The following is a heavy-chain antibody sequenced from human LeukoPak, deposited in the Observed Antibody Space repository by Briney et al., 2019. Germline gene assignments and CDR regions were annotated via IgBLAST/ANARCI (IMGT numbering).Heavy chain of an antibody. J-gene: IGHJ3*02. CDR2: ISSDGSNE. CDR1: GFTFSSYG. Sequence: GKSLRLTCAASGFTFSSYGMHWVRQAPGKGLEWVAVISSDGSNEDYADPVKGRFTISRDNSKNTLYLQMNSLRAEDTAVYYCAKDDRDGYNYDLFDIWGQGTMVTVSS. V-gene: IGHV3-30*18. CDR3: AKDDRDGYNYDLFDI. D-gene: IGHD5-24*01.